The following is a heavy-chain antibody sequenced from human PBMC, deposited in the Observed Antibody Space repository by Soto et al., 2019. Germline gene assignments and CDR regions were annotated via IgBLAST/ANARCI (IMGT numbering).Heavy chain of an antibody. CDR2: ISASGGAT. D-gene: IGHD6-25*01. Sequence: GGSLRLSCAASGFTFSSYAMSWVRQPPGKGLEWVSGISASGGATYYADSVKGRFTISRDNSRNTLYLQMNSLRAEDTALYYCAKGAAAVRGPIEYWGQGTLVTVSS. CDR1: GFTFSSYA. V-gene: IGHV3-23*01. J-gene: IGHJ4*02. CDR3: AKGAAAVRGPIEY.